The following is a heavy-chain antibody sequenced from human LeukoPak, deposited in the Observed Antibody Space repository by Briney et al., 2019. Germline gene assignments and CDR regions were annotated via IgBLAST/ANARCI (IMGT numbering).Heavy chain of an antibody. CDR2: IYSGGGT. D-gene: IGHD3-10*01. J-gene: IGHJ4*02. CDR3: ARGYHGSGSYPFDY. Sequence: GGSLRLSCAASGFTVSNNYMSWVRQAPGKGLEWVSVIYSGGGTYYADSVKGRFTITRDTSKNTLYLQMDSLRAEDTALYYCARGYHGSGSYPFDYWGQGTLVTVSS. V-gene: IGHV3-66*01. CDR1: GFTVSNNY.